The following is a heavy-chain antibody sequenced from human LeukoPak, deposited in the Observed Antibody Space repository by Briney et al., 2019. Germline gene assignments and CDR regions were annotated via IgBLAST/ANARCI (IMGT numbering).Heavy chain of an antibody. CDR2: VYYSGSTNYYSGST. J-gene: IGHJ4*02. CDR3: ARGWRGDHFDY. Sequence: SETLSLTCTVSGDSISSSYWSWIRQSPGKGLEWIGYVYYSGSTNYYSGSTTYNPSLKSRVTISGDTSKNQFSLRLSSVTAADTAVYYCARGWRGDHFDYWGQGTLVTVSS. D-gene: IGHD3-16*01. CDR1: GDSISSSY. V-gene: IGHV4-59*01.